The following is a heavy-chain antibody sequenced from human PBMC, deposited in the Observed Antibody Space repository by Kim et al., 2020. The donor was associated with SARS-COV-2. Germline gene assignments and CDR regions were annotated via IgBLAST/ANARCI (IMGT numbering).Heavy chain of an antibody. Sequence: GGSLRLSCAVSGFTFSSYWMHWIRQAPGKGLAWVSHINNDGSSTSYADSVKGRFPISRDNAKNTVYLQMNSLRVEDTAVYYCARDIGGWYPDYWGQGTLVTVSS. V-gene: IGHV3-74*01. D-gene: IGHD6-19*01. CDR3: ARDIGGWYPDY. J-gene: IGHJ4*02. CDR2: INNDGSST. CDR1: GFTFSSYW.